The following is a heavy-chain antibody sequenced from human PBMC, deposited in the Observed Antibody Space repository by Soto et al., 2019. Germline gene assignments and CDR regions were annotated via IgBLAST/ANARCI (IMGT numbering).Heavy chain of an antibody. CDR1: GFTFSNAW. J-gene: IGHJ4*02. Sequence: EVQLVESGGALVKPGASLRLSCAASGFTFSNAWMSWVRQAPGKGLEWVGRIKSKTEGGTTDHAAPVKGRFNVSRDDSKDTLYLHMNSLKAEDTAVYYCATSTYSYTYFRYGGQGTLVTVSS. CDR2: IKSKTEGGTT. D-gene: IGHD5-18*01. CDR3: ATSTYSYTYFRY. V-gene: IGHV3-15*02.